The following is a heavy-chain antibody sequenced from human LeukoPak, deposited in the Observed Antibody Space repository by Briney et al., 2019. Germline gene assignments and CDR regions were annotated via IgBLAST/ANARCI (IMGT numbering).Heavy chain of an antibody. CDR2: INIGNGDT. J-gene: IGHJ4*02. CDR3: ARDSSGWEDYYFDY. D-gene: IGHD6-19*01. CDR1: GYSFTSYD. V-gene: IGHV1-3*04. Sequence: ASVKVSCKATGYSFTSYDVHWVRQAPGQRLEWMGWINIGNGDTKYSQTFQGRVTITRDTSASTAYMELSSLRSEDTAVYYCARDSSGWEDYYFDYWGQGTLVTVSS.